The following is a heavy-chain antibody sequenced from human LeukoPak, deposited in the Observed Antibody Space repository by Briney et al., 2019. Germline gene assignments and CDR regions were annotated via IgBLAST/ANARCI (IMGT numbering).Heavy chain of an antibody. CDR3: ARDTIHYYGSGSYPIGEAFDI. Sequence: PSETLSLTCTVSGGSISSYYWSWIRQPPGKGLEWIGYIYYSGSTNYNPSLKSRVTISVDTSKNQFSLKLSSVTAADTAVYYCARDTIHYYGSGSYPIGEAFDIWGQGTMVTVSS. D-gene: IGHD3-10*01. CDR1: GGSISSYY. J-gene: IGHJ3*02. CDR2: IYYSGST. V-gene: IGHV4-59*01.